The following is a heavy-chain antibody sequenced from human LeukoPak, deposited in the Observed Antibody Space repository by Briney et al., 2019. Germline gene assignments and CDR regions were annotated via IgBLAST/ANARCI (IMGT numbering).Heavy chain of an antibody. CDR3: ARGSDTRGYCSGGSCYSGWFDP. J-gene: IGHJ5*02. Sequence: KASETLSLTCTVSGGSISSGGYYWSWIRQHPGKGLEWIGYIYYSGSTYYNPSLKSRVTISVDTSKNQFSLKLGSVTAADTAVYYCARGSDTRGYCSGGSCYSGWFDPWGQGTLVTVSS. CDR1: GGSISSGGYY. CDR2: IYYSGST. D-gene: IGHD2-15*01. V-gene: IGHV4-31*03.